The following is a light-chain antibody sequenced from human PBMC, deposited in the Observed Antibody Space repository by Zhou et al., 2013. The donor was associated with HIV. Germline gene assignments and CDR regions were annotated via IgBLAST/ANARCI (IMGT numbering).Light chain of an antibody. CDR2: GAS. CDR3: QQFHTYPYT. CDR1: QGIRNH. V-gene: IGKV1-16*01. Sequence: DIQVTQSPFSLSASVGDRVTITCRASQGIRNHLAWFQQKPGKAPKSLIYGASTLQSGVPSRFSGSGYGTDFTLTISSLQPEDFATYSCQQFHTYPYTFGPGTTVDIK. J-gene: IGKJ3*01.